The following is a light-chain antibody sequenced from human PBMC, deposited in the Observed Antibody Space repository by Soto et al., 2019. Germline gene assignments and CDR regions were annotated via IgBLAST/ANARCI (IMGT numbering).Light chain of an antibody. V-gene: IGKV1-27*01. J-gene: IGKJ1*01. CDR2: AAS. Sequence: DIQMTQSPSSLSASVGDRVTITCRATQDISNYLAWYQQKPGKVPNLLIYAASTSQSGVPSRFSGSGSGTDFTLTISSLQPEDVATYYCQKYNSAPPWTFGQGTKVEI. CDR1: QDISNY. CDR3: QKYNSAPPWT.